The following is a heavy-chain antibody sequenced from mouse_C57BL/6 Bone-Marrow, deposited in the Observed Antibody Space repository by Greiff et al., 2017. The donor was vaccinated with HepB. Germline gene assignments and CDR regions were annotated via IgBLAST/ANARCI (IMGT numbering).Heavy chain of an antibody. CDR3: ARGLLQYFDY. D-gene: IGHD1-1*01. CDR2: ISYDGSN. CDR1: GYSITNGYY. V-gene: IGHV3-6*01. J-gene: IGHJ2*01. Sequence: EVKLMESGPGLVKPSQSLSLTCSVTGYSITNGYYWNWIRQFPGNKLEWMGYISYDGSNNYNPSLKNRISITRDTSKNQFFLKLNSVTTEDTATYYCARGLLQYFDYWGQGTTLTVSS.